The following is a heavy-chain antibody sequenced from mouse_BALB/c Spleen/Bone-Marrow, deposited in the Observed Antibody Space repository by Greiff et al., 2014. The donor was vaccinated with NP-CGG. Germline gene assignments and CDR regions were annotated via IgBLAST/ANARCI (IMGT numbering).Heavy chain of an antibody. J-gene: IGHJ1*01. Sequence: EVQGVESGPELVKPGASVKISCKASGYSFTGYYMHWVKQSHGNSLDWIGYIYPYNGVSSYNQKFKGKATLTGDKSSSTAYMELRSLTSDDSAVYYCESRGEYFDVWGAGTTVTVSS. CDR3: ESRGEYFDV. CDR2: IYPYNGVS. CDR1: GYSFTGYY. V-gene: IGHV1-31*01.